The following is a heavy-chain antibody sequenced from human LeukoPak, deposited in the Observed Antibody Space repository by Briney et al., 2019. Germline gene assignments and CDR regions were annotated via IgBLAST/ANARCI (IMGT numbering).Heavy chain of an antibody. CDR3: ARDVAY. CDR1: VGSISRGGYY. V-gene: IGHV4-31*03. CDR2: IYYRGST. D-gene: IGHD2-15*01. J-gene: IGHJ4*02. Sequence: SQTLSLTCTVSVGSISRGGYYWSWSRQHPGKGLEWIGYIYYRGSTYYNPSPKSRVTISVDTSKSQFSLKLGSVTAADTAVYYCARDVAYWGQGTLVTVSS.